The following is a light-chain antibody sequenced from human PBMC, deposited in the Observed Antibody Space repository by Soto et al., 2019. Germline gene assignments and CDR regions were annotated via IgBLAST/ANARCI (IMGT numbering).Light chain of an antibody. CDR3: QQYYDPPRT. J-gene: IGKJ2*01. CDR2: WAS. CDR1: QSVLRSSNNLNY. Sequence: DIVMTQSPDSLAVSLGERATINCKSGQSVLRSSNNLNYLAWYQQKPGQPPKLLIYWASTRESGVPDRFSGSGSGTDFTLTINSLQAEDVAVYYCQQYYDPPRTFGRGTKLEIK. V-gene: IGKV4-1*01.